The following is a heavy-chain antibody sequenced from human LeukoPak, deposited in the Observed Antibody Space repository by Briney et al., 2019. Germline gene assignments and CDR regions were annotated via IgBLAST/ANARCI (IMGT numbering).Heavy chain of an antibody. Sequence: SETLSLTCTVSGGSISSSIYYWGWIRQPPGKGLECIGSIYYSGSTYYNPSLKSRITISVDSSKNQFSLRLSSVTAADTAVYYCARHGLSASEGVLDGYFDLWGRGTLVTVSS. CDR1: GGSISSSIYY. CDR2: IYYSGST. J-gene: IGHJ2*01. V-gene: IGHV4-39*01. CDR3: ARHGLSASEGVLDGYFDL. D-gene: IGHD3-10*01.